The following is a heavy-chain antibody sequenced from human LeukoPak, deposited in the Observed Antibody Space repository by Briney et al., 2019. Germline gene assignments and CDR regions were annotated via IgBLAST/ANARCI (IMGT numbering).Heavy chain of an antibody. CDR3: ARCPPVRGHSYGDTFTRCAY. J-gene: IGHJ4*01. V-gene: IGHV4-39*01. CDR1: GGSISSSSYY. D-gene: IGHD5-18*01. CDR2: IYYSGST. Sequence: SETLSLTCTVSGGSISSSSYYWGWIRQPPGKGLEWIGSIYYSGSTYYNPSLKSRVTISVDTSKNQFSLKLSSVTAADTAVYYSARCPPVRGHSYGDTFTRCAYWGPGTLFT.